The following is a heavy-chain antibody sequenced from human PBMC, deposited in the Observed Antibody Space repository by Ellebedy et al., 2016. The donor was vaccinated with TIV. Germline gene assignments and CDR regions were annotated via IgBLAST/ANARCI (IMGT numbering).Heavy chain of an antibody. J-gene: IGHJ4*02. D-gene: IGHD1-26*01. V-gene: IGHV3-7*01. CDR2: INQGESEK. CDR1: GFTFSNYW. Sequence: GESLKISXAASGFTFSNYWMSWVRQAPGKGLEWVANINQGESEKYYVDSVKGRFTISRDNAKNSLYLQMNSLRAEDTAVYYCARDKVVGATYFDYWGQGNLVTVSS. CDR3: ARDKVVGATYFDY.